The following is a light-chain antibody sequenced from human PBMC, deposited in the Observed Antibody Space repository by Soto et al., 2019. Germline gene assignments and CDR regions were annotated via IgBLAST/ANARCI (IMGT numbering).Light chain of an antibody. CDR2: EVR. V-gene: IGLV2-14*01. Sequence: QSALTQPASVSGSPGQSITISCTGTSNHIGFYDYVSWYQQHPGKAPKVLIYEVRKRPSGVSIRFFGSKSGNTASLSISGLQAEDEADYYCSSYTSTSTRLFGGGTKLTVL. J-gene: IGLJ3*02. CDR3: SSYTSTSTRL. CDR1: SNHIGFYDY.